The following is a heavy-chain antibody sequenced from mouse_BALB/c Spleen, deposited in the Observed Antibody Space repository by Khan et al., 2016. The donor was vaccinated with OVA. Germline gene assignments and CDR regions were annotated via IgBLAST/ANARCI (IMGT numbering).Heavy chain of an antibody. D-gene: IGHD3-3*01. CDR2: INPNNGGT. CDR3: TRDAGRY. J-gene: IGHJ4*01. CDR1: GYTFPEYT. V-gene: IGHV1-18*01. Sequence: VQLQQSGPELVKPGASVKISCKTSGYTFPEYTVHWVKQSLGKSLDWIGVINPNNGGTAYNQKFKGKATLTVDKSSSTAYMDFRSLTSEDSAVYSCTRDAGRYWGQGTSVTVAS.